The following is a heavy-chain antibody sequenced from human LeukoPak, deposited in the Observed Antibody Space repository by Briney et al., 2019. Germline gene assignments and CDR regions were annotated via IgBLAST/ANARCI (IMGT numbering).Heavy chain of an antibody. CDR1: GFTFVKYW. Sequence: GGSLRLSCAASGFTFVKYWLSWVRQAAGKGLEWVANIKHDGSEKYYVDSVRGRFTVSRDNGKNSVFLQMDSLRAEDTAVYFCARDSWWVLVYWGEGTLVVVSS. D-gene: IGHD2-15*01. CDR2: IKHDGSEK. V-gene: IGHV3-7*05. J-gene: IGHJ4*02. CDR3: ARDSWWVLVY.